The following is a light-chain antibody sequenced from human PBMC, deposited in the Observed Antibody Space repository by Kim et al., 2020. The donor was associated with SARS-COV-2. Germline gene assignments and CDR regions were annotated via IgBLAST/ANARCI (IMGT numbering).Light chain of an antibody. CDR1: QSISSW. CDR2: AAS. J-gene: IGKJ1*01. CDR3: QQYDSYPRT. Sequence: DIQMTQSPSSLSASVGDRVTITCRASQSISSWLAWYQQKPEIAPKSLIYAASSLQSGVPSRFRGSGSGTDFTLTINSLQPEDFATYYCQQYDSYPRTFGQGTKVDIK. V-gene: IGKV1D-16*01.